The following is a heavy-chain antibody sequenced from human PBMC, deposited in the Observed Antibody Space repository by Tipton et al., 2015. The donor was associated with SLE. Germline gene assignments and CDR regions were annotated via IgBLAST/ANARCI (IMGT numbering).Heavy chain of an antibody. CDR2: ISSSSSYI. D-gene: IGHD4-17*01. CDR3: ASLDYGDYFYFFDY. J-gene: IGHJ4*02. CDR1: GFIFSSYT. V-gene: IGHV3-21*03. Sequence: SLRLSCTASGFIFSSYTMNWVRQAPGKGLEWVSSISSSSSYIYYADSVKGRFTISRDNAKNSLYLQMNSLRAEDTAVYYCASLDYGDYFYFFDYWGQGTLVTVSS.